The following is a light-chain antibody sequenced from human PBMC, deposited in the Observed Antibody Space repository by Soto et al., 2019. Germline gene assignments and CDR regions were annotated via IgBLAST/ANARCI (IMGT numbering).Light chain of an antibody. V-gene: IGLV2-14*01. J-gene: IGLJ1*01. CDR2: DVT. Sequence: QSVLTQPASVSGSPGQSITISCTGSSSDIGAYDYVSWYQQRPVKAPKLMIFDVTNRPSGVSDRFSGSKSGNTASLTISGLQTEDYADYYCSSYTSSSTPYVFGTGTNVTVL. CDR1: SSDIGAYDY. CDR3: SSYTSSSTPYV.